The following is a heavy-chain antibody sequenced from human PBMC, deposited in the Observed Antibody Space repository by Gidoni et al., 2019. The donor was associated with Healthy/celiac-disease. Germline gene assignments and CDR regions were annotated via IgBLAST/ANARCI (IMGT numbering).Heavy chain of an antibody. J-gene: IGHJ5*02. V-gene: IGHV3-21*01. CDR2: ISSSSSYI. CDR3: ARDGGEYYDFWSGYPGATNWFDP. D-gene: IGHD3-3*01. CDR1: GFPFSSYS. Sequence: EVQLVESGGGLVKPGGSLRLSCAASGFPFSSYSMTWVRQAPGKGLGWVSSISSSSSYIYYADSVKGRFTISRDNAKNSLYLQMNSLRAEDTAVYYCARDGGEYYDFWSGYPGATNWFDPWGQGTLVTVSS.